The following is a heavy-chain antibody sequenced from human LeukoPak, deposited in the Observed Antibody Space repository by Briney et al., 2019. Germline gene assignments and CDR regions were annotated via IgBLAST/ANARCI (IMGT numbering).Heavy chain of an antibody. Sequence: PGGSLRLSCAASGFTFSSYAMHWVRQAPGKGLEWVAVISYDGSNKYYADSVKGRFTISRDNSKNTLYLQMNSLRAEDTAVYYCARVPYSSSWHPQDDWYFDLWGRGTLVTVSS. J-gene: IGHJ2*01. V-gene: IGHV3-30-3*01. CDR1: GFTFSSYA. CDR2: ISYDGSNK. CDR3: ARVPYSSSWHPQDDWYFDL. D-gene: IGHD6-13*01.